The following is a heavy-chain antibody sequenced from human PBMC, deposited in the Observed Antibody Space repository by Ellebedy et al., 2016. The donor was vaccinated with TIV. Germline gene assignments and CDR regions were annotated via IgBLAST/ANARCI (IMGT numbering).Heavy chain of an antibody. J-gene: IGHJ5*02. V-gene: IGHV1-2*02. Sequence: ASVKVSXXASGYTFTGYYMHWVRQAPGQGLEWMGWINPNSGGTNYAQKFQGRVTMTRDTSISTAYMELSRLRSDDTAVYYCARGYYYDSSGYYYGWFDPWGQGTLVTVSS. CDR3: ARGYYYDSSGYYYGWFDP. D-gene: IGHD3-22*01. CDR2: INPNSGGT. CDR1: GYTFTGYY.